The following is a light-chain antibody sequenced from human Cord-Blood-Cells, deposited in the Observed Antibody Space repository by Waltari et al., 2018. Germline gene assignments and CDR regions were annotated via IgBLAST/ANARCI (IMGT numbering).Light chain of an antibody. Sequence: DIQMTQSQSSLSASVGDRVTLTCRASQSIRSYLNWYQQKPGKAPKLLIYAASSLQSGVPSRFSGSGSGTDFTLTISSLQPEDFATYYCQQSYSTPYTFGQGTKLEIK. CDR3: QQSYSTPYT. CDR1: QSIRSY. V-gene: IGKV1-39*01. CDR2: AAS. J-gene: IGKJ2*01.